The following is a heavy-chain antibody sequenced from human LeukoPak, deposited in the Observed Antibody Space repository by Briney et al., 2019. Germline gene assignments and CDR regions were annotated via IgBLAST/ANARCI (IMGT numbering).Heavy chain of an antibody. V-gene: IGHV3-21*01. CDR2: ISSSSSYI. CDR1: GFTFSSYS. CDR3: ARVLILKTTLTPYYFDY. J-gene: IGHJ4*02. Sequence: PGGSLRLSCAASGFTFSSYSMNWVRQAPGKGLEWVSSISSSSSYIYYADSVKGRFTISRDNAKNSLYLQMNSLRAEDTAVYYCARVLILKTTLTPYYFDYWGQGTLVTVSS. D-gene: IGHD4-17*01.